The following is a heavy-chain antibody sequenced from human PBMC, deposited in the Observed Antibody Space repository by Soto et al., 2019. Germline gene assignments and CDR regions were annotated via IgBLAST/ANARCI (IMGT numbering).Heavy chain of an antibody. V-gene: IGHV3-53*02. CDR1: GFTVSSNY. CDR2: IYSGGTT. D-gene: IGHD6-6*01. CDR3: ARAWWSSSRWFDP. J-gene: IGHJ5*02. Sequence: EVQLVETGGGLIQPGGSLGLSCEVTGFTVSSNYMSWVRQAPGKGLEWVSVIYSGGTTYSADSVKGRFTISRDDSKNTLYLQMNSLRAEDTAVYYCARAWWSSSRWFDPWGQGTLVTVSS.